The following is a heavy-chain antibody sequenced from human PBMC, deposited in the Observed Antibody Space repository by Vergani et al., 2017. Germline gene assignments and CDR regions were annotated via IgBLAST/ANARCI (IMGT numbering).Heavy chain of an antibody. Sequence: EVQLLESGGGLVQPGGSLRLSCAASGFPFSSYAMSWVRQAPGKGLEWVSAISGSGGSTYYADSVKGRFTISRDNSKNTLYLQMNSLRAEDTAVYYCAKAYSSDWYYFDYWGQGTLVTVSS. V-gene: IGHV3-23*01. CDR3: AKAYSSDWYYFDY. CDR1: GFPFSSYA. J-gene: IGHJ4*02. CDR2: ISGSGGST. D-gene: IGHD6-19*01.